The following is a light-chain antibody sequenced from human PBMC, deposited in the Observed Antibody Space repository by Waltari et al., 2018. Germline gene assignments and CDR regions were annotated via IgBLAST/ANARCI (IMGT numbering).Light chain of an antibody. V-gene: IGLV2-23*02. Sequence: ALTQPASVSGPPGTAITIPAAGAVRYVVEYKCGSWYQQHPGKAPKLMIYAVSKRPSGVSDRFSGSTSGDMASPTISGLQPEDEAEYFCSSYAGSSKGVFGGGTKVTVL. CDR2: AVS. J-gene: IGLJ3*02. CDR1: VRYVVEYKC. CDR3: SSYAGSSKGV.